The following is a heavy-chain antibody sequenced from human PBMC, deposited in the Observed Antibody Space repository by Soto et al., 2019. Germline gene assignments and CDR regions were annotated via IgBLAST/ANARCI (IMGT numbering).Heavy chain of an antibody. Sequence: QVQLVESGGGVVQPGRSLRLSCAASGFTFSSYGMHWVRQAPGKGLEWVAVISYDGSNKYYADSVKGRFTISRDNSNNTLYLQMNSLRAEDTAVYYCAKRELKAGDAFDIWGQGTMVTVSS. CDR3: AKRELKAGDAFDI. V-gene: IGHV3-30*18. CDR2: ISYDGSNK. J-gene: IGHJ3*02. D-gene: IGHD1-7*01. CDR1: GFTFSSYG.